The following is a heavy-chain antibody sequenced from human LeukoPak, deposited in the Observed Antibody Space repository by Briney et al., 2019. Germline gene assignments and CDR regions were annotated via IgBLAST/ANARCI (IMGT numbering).Heavy chain of an antibody. CDR1: GYSSTSHY. CDR3: ARAGGSYCERPPTASWFDP. CDR2: INPSGSST. V-gene: IGHV1-46*01. Sequence: ASVKVSCKASGYSSTSHYMHWVRQAPGQGLEWMGLINPSGSSTLYAQKFQGRVTMTRDMSTSTDYLELSSLRSDDTAVYYCARAGGSYCERPPTASWFDPWGQGTLVTVSS. J-gene: IGHJ5*02. D-gene: IGHD1-26*01.